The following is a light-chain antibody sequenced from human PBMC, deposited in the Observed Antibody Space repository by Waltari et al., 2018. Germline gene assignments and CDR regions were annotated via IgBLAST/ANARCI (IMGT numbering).Light chain of an antibody. V-gene: IGLV2-14*01. CDR3: SSYRSSNTLE. Sequence: QSALTQPASVSGSPGQSITISCTGTSSDVGGYAYVSWYQQHPGNAPQLMIYAVSYRPSGVSNRFSGSKSGNTASLTISGLQAEDEADYYCSSYRSSNTLEFGGGTKLTVL. CDR1: SSDVGGYAY. CDR2: AVS. J-gene: IGLJ3*02.